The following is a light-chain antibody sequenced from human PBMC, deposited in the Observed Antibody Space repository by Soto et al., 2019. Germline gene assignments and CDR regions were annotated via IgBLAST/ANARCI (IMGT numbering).Light chain of an antibody. J-gene: IGLJ1*01. Sequence: QSVLTQPPSASGTPGQRVSISCSGGSSNIGSHNVYWYQQLPGTAPKLLIFKNNQRPSGVPDRFSGSKSGTSASLAISGLRSEYEADYYCAAWDDSLSGRVFGTGTKVTVL. CDR2: KNN. CDR3: AAWDDSLSGRV. CDR1: SSNIGSHN. V-gene: IGLV1-47*01.